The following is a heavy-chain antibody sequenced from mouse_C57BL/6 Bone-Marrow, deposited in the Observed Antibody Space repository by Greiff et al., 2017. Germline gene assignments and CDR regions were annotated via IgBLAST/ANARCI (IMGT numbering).Heavy chain of an antibody. CDR2: IYPRSGNT. J-gene: IGHJ3*01. Sequence: QVQLQQSGAELARPGASVKLSCKASGYTFTSYGISWVKQRTGQGLEWIGEIYPRSGNTYSNEKFKGKATLTADKSSSTAYMELRSLTSEDSAVYFCARDYCLFPWFAYWGQGTLVTVSA. D-gene: IGHD1-1*01. CDR1: GYTFTSYG. V-gene: IGHV1-81*01. CDR3: ARDYCLFPWFAY.